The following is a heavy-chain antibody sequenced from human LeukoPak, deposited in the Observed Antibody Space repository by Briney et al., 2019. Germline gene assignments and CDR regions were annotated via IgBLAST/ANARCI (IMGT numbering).Heavy chain of an antibody. CDR3: AKSPPGNWFDP. CDR1: GFTFSSYA. D-gene: IGHD1-14*01. J-gene: IGHJ5*02. V-gene: IGHV3-23*01. CDR2: ISGSGGST. Sequence: GGSLRPSCAASGFTFSSYAMSWVRQAPGKGLEWVSAISGSGGSTYYADSVKGRFTISRDNSKNTLYLQMTSLRAEDTAVDYCAKSPPGNWFDPWGQGTLVTVSS.